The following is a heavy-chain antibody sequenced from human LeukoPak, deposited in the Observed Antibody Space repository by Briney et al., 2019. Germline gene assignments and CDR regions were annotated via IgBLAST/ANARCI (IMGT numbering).Heavy chain of an antibody. J-gene: IGHJ4*02. D-gene: IGHD2-2*01. CDR1: GGSISSGGYY. CDR3: AREEETPTRSSSTARVIDY. CDR2: IYHSGST. Sequence: PSQTLSLTCTVSGGSISSGGYYWSWIRQPPGKGLEWIGYIYHSGSTYYNPSLMSRVTISVDRSKNQFSLKLSSVTAADTAVYYCAREEETPTRSSSTARVIDYWGQGTLVTVSS. V-gene: IGHV4-30-2*01.